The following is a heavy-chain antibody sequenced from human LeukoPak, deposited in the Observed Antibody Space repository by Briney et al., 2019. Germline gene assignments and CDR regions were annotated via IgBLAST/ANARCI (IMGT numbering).Heavy chain of an antibody. CDR3: ARGSPQNYDILTGYYTALPDF. V-gene: IGHV4-59*01. D-gene: IGHD3-9*01. CDR2: IYYSGST. CDR1: GGSISSYY. Sequence: SETLSLTCTVSGGSISSYYWSWIRQPPGKGLEWIGHIYYSGSTNYNPSLKSRVTISVDTSKNQFSLRLSSVTAADTAVYYCARGSPQNYDILTGYYTALPDFWGQGTLVTVSS. J-gene: IGHJ4*02.